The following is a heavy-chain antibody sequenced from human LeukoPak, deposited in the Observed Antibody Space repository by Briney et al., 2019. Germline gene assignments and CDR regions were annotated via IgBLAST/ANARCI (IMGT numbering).Heavy chain of an antibody. V-gene: IGHV3-23*01. D-gene: IGHD2-2*01. CDR2: ISGSGGST. CDR3: AKEFMLRTVCSSTSCYDIGAFDY. J-gene: IGHJ4*02. Sequence: PGGSLRLSCAASGFTFSSYAMSWVRQAPGKGQEWVSGISGSGGSTYNADSVKGRFTISRDNSKNTLYLQMNSLRAEDTAVYYCAKEFMLRTVCSSTSCYDIGAFDYWGQGTLVTVSS. CDR1: GFTFSSYA.